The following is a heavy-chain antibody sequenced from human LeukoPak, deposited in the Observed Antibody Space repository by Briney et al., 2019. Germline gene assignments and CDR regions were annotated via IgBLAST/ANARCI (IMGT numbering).Heavy chain of an antibody. CDR2: IYTSGST. J-gene: IGHJ4*02. D-gene: IGHD5-12*01. CDR3: ARDRHSGYGL. CDR1: GGSISSGSYY. V-gene: IGHV4-61*02. Sequence: SETLSLTCTVSGGSISSGSYYWSWIRQPAGKGLEWIGRIYTSGSTNYNPSLKSRVTISVDTSKNQFSLKLSSVTAADTAVYYCARDRHSGYGLWGQGTLVTVSS.